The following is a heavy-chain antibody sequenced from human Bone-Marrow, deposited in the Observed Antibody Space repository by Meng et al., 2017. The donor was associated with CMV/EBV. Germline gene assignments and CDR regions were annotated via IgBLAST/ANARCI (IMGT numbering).Heavy chain of an antibody. CDR2: IGYDGSNK. CDR1: GFTFSSYC. J-gene: IGHJ4*02. V-gene: IGHV3-33*06. D-gene: IGHD6-13*01. Sequence: GESLKISCAASGFTFSSYCMHWVRQAPGKWMEWVAVIGYDGSNKYYADSVKGRFTISRDNSKNTLYLQMNSLRAEDTAVYYCAKGMAAADYFDYWGQGTLVTVSS. CDR3: AKGMAAADYFDY.